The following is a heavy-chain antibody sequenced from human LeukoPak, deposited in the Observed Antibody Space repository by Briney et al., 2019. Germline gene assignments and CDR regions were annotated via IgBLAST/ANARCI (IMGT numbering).Heavy chain of an antibody. CDR1: GFTSSSYG. Sequence: GGSLRLSCAASGFTSSSYGMNWVRQAPGKGLEWVSGITGRGESTYYADSVKGRFTISRDNSKNTLYLQMNSLRAGDTAIYYCAKDRRLASFDYGGQGTLVTVSS. D-gene: IGHD6-25*01. J-gene: IGHJ4*02. CDR3: AKDRRLASFDY. CDR2: ITGRGEST. V-gene: IGHV3-23*01.